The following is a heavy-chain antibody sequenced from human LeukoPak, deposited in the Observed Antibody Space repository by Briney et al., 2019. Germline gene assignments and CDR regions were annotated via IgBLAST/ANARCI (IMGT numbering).Heavy chain of an antibody. CDR3: ARGGYDYVWGSYRPRWFDP. D-gene: IGHD3-16*02. Sequence: SETLSLTCAVYGGSFSGYYWSWIRQPPGKGLEWIGEINHSGSTNYNPSLKSRVTILVDTSKNQFSLKLSSVTAADTAVYYCARGGYDYVWGSYRPRWFDPWGQGTLVTVSS. J-gene: IGHJ5*02. V-gene: IGHV4-34*01. CDR2: INHSGST. CDR1: GGSFSGYY.